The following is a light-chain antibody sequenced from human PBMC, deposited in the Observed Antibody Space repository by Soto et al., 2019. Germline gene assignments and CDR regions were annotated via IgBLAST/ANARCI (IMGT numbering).Light chain of an antibody. J-gene: IGKJ5*01. CDR3: QHYYNCPIT. Sequence: EIVMTQSPATLSVSPGERATLSCRASQSVSSNLAWYQQKPGQALRLLIYGASTRATGIPARFSGSGSGTEFTLTISSLQSEDFAVFYCQHYYNCPITFGQGPRLEIK. CDR1: QSVSSN. V-gene: IGKV3-15*01. CDR2: GAS.